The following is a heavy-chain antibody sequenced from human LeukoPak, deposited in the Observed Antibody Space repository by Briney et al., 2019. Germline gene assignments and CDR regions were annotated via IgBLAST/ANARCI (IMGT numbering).Heavy chain of an antibody. CDR1: GFTVSSNY. Sequence: PGGSLRLSCAASGFTVSSNYMSWVRQAPGKGLEWVSVIYSGGSTYYADSVKGRFTISRDNSKNTLYLQMNSLRAEDTAVYYCARDGDYRELDYWGQGTLVTVSS. V-gene: IGHV3-66*01. CDR3: ARDGDYRELDY. J-gene: IGHJ4*02. D-gene: IGHD4-17*01. CDR2: IYSGGST.